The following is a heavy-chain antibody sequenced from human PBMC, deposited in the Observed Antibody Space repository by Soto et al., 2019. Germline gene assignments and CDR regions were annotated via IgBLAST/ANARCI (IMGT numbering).Heavy chain of an antibody. V-gene: IGHV5-51*01. Sequence: GESQKISWKGSGYSFTNYGIGWVRQLPGKGLEWMGIIYPGDSHTRYSPSFQGQVTISADKSISTAYLQWSSLQASDTAMYYCARPTGPSNWFDPWGQGTLVTVSS. J-gene: IGHJ5*02. CDR1: GYSFTNYG. D-gene: IGHD3-10*01. CDR3: ARPTGPSNWFDP. CDR2: IYPGDSHT.